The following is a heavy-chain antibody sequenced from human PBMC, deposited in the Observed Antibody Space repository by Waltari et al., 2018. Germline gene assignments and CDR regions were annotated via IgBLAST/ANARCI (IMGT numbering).Heavy chain of an antibody. CDR1: GFTFDDYG. V-gene: IGHV3-20*04. CDR2: INWNGGST. CDR3: ARVKGGATIFYYFDY. D-gene: IGHD1-26*01. Sequence: EVQLVESGGGVVRPGGSLRLSCAASGFTFDDYGMSWVCQAPGKGLEWVSGINWNGGSTGYADSVKGRFTISRDNAKNSLYLQMNSLRAEDTALYYCARVKGGATIFYYFDYWGQGTLVTVSS. J-gene: IGHJ4*02.